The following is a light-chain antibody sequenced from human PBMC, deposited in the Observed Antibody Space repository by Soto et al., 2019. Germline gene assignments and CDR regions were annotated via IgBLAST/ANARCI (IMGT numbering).Light chain of an antibody. CDR2: GAS. CDR3: QQYDSWWT. J-gene: IGKJ1*01. V-gene: IGKV3-15*01. Sequence: RATLSCRASQSVSSDLAWYQQKPGQAPRLLIYGASTRATGIPARFSGSGSGTEFTLTISSLQSEDFAVYYCQQYDSWWTFGQGTKVDIK. CDR1: QSVSSD.